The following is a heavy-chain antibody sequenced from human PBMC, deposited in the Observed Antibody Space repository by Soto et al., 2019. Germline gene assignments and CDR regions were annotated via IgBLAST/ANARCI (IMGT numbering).Heavy chain of an antibody. D-gene: IGHD6-19*01. CDR2: IYYSGST. CDR3: ARHIAIAVAGWWYFDL. V-gene: IGHV4-39*01. Sequence: QLQLQESGPGLVKPSETLSLTCTVSGGSISSSSYYWGWIRQPPGKGLEWIGCIYYSGSTYYNPSLKSRATISGDASKNQFSRKLRSVTAADTAVYYCARHIAIAVAGWWYFDLWGRGTLVTVSS. J-gene: IGHJ2*01. CDR1: GGSISSSSYY.